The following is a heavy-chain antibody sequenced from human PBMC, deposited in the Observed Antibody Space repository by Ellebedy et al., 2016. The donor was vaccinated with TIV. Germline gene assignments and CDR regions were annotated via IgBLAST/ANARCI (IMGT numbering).Heavy chain of an antibody. CDR1: GYTFTSYG. J-gene: IGHJ5*02. V-gene: IGHV1-18*04. Sequence: AASVKVSCKASGYTFTSYGISWVRQAPGQGLEWMGWISAYNGNTNYAQKLQGRVTMTTDTSTSTAYMELRSMRSDDTAVYYCARALAAAAPMGWFDPWGQGTLVTVSS. D-gene: IGHD6-13*01. CDR3: ARALAAAAPMGWFDP. CDR2: ISAYNGNT.